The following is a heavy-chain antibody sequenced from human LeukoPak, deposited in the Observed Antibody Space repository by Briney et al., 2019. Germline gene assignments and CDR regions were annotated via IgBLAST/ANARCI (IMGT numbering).Heavy chain of an antibody. CDR1: GGSISSYY. V-gene: IGHV4-59*01. CDR3: AGKRYYFDY. J-gene: IGHJ4*02. CDR2: IYYSGST. Sequence: SETLSLTCTVSGGSISSYYWTWIRQPPGQGLEWIGHIYYSGSTNYNPSLKSRVTISVDTSKNQFSLKLTSVTAADTAVYYCAGKRYYFDYWGQGTLVTVSS. D-gene: IGHD4-17*01.